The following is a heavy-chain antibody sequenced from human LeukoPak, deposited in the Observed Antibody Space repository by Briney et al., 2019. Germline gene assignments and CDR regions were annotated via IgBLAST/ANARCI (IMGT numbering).Heavy chain of an antibody. Sequence: GGSLRLSCAASGFTFSSYWMHWVRQAPGKGLVWVSRINSDGSSTTYADSVKGRFTISRDNAKNTLYLQMNSLRAEDTAMYYCARGYTSSWFDWFDPWGQGTLVTVSS. CDR2: INSDGSST. J-gene: IGHJ5*02. CDR1: GFTFSSYW. CDR3: ARGYTSSWFDWFDP. V-gene: IGHV3-74*01. D-gene: IGHD6-13*01.